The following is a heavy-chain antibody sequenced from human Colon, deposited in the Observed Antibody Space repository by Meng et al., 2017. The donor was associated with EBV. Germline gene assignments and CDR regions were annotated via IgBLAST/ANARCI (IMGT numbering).Heavy chain of an antibody. D-gene: IGHD2-21*01. CDR3: ARVWQSLTAFFDS. Sequence: QVSRRESGQGRLSTWGPLSLTSAAAGGSISSSHWWTWVRQPPGKGLEWIGEVYHTGSTKYNPSLKSRLTISVDKSKNQFSLNLTSVTAADTAVYYCARVWQSLTAFFDSWGQGTLVTVSS. CDR2: VYHTGST. J-gene: IGHJ4*02. V-gene: IGHV4-4*02. CDR1: GGSISSSHW.